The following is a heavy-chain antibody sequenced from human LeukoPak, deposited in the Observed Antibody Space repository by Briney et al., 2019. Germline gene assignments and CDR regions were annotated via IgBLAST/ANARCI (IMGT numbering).Heavy chain of an antibody. D-gene: IGHD2-2*01. CDR1: GFTFSSYS. V-gene: IGHV3-21*04. J-gene: IGHJ6*03. CDR3: ARVVVALYYYYYMDV. Sequence: GGSLRLSCAASGFTFSSYSMNWVRQAPGKGLEWVSSISSSSSYIYYADSVKGRFTISRDNAKNSLYLQMNSLRAEDTALYYCARVVVALYYYYYMDVWGKGTTVTVSS. CDR2: ISSSSSYI.